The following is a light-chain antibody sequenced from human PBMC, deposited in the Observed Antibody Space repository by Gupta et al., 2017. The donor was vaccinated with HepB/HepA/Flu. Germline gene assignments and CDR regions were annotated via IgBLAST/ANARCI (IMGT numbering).Light chain of an antibody. CDR2: WAS. CDR3: QQYYSTPRT. V-gene: IGKV4-1*01. CDR1: QSILYSSNNKNY. Sequence: DIVMTQSPAPLAVSLGGRATINCKSSQSILYSSNNKNYLAWYQQKPGQPPKPLIYWASSRESGVPDRFSGSGSGTDFTLTITSLQAEDVAIYYCQQYYSTPRTFGQGTKVEIK. J-gene: IGKJ1*01.